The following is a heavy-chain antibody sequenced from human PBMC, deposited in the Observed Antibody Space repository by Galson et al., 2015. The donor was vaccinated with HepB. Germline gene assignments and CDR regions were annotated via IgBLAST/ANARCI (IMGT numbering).Heavy chain of an antibody. CDR2: ISGSGGST. J-gene: IGHJ6*02. D-gene: IGHD4-23*01. CDR3: ARDSNYGGNSFNYGMDV. V-gene: IGHV3-23*01. Sequence: SLRLSCAASGFTFSSYAMSWVRQAPGKGLEWVSAISGSGGSTYYADSVKGRFTISRDNSKNTLYLQMNSLRAEDTAVYYCARDSNYGGNSFNYGMDVWGQGTTVTVSS. CDR1: GFTFSSYA.